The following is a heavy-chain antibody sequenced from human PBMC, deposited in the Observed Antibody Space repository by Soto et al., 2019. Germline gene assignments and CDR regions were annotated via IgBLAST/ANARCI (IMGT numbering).Heavy chain of an antibody. CDR2: IWDDGSNK. V-gene: IGHV3-33*01. CDR1: GFTFSSYG. D-gene: IGHD2-2*02. Sequence: QVQLVESGGGVVQPGRSLRLSCAASGFTFSSYGMHWVRQAPGKGLEWVAVIWDDGSNKYYADSVKGRITISRDNSKNTLYLQKNSLRAEDTAVYYWAREDEPLLYGGFPGFVGYWGQGTLVTVSS. J-gene: IGHJ4*02. CDR3: AREDEPLLYGGFPGFVGY.